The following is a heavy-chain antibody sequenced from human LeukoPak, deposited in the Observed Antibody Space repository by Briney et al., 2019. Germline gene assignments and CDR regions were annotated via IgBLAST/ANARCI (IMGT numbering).Heavy chain of an antibody. CDR1: GYTFTNYD. V-gene: IGHV1-8*01. CDR2: MNPNSGNT. CDR3: VRGGAGLAAILGSLKIWFDP. D-gene: IGHD2-15*01. J-gene: IGHJ5*02. Sequence: GPVQVSCKAFGYTFTNYDINWVRQATGRGLEWMGWMNPNSGNTGYSQKFQDRVTITSNTSISTAYMELSSLQSEDTAVYYCVRGGAGLAAILGSLKIWFDPWGQGTLVTVSS.